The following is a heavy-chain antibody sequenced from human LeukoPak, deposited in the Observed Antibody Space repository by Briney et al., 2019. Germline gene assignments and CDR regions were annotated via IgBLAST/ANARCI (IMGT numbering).Heavy chain of an antibody. CDR3: ARGPVGTPPGWDY. J-gene: IGHJ4*02. V-gene: IGHV4-59*01. Sequence: SETLSLTCTVSGGSISGYYWSWIRQPPAKGLEWSGYFYYSGSTNYKPSLKSRVTISVDTSKNQSSLKLNSVTAADTAIYYCARGPVGTPPGWDYWREGSLVTVSS. D-gene: IGHD4-23*01. CDR2: FYYSGST. CDR1: GGSISGYY.